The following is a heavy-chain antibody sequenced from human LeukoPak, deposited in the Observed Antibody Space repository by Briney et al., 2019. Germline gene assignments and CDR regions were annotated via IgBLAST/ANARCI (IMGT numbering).Heavy chain of an antibody. D-gene: IGHD3-22*01. CDR3: AEGNSGYLADG. CDR1: GFIFNNYG. V-gene: IGHV3-23*01. Sequence: GGSLRLSCSDSGFIFNNYGLMWVRQAPGKGLEWVSAICNDGGGTHYADFVKGRFTISRDNSKNRLFLQMNSLRPEDTVLYYCAEGNSGYLADGWGQG. J-gene: IGHJ6*01. CDR2: ICNDGGGT.